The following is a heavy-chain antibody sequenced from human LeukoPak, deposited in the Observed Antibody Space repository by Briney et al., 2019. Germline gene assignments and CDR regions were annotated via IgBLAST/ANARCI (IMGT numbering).Heavy chain of an antibody. V-gene: IGHV3-23*01. CDR1: GFTLSSYA. CDR2: ISGSGGST. J-gene: IGHJ3*02. Sequence: GGSLRLSCAASGFTLSSYAMNWVRQAPGKGLEWVSGISGSGGSTYYADSVKGRFTISRDNTKNSLYLQMNSLRDEDTALYYCARDRFYAFDIWGQGTMVTVSS. CDR3: ARDRFYAFDI.